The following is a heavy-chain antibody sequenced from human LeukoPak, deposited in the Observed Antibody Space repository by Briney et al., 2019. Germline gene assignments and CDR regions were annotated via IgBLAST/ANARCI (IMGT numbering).Heavy chain of an antibody. V-gene: IGHV4-30-4*01. CDR1: GGSISSGDYY. CDR2: IYYSGST. D-gene: IGHD4-17*01. CDR3: ARAVTSTEGY. J-gene: IGHJ4*02. Sequence: MSSETLSLTCTVSGGSISSGDYYWSWIRQPPGKGLEWIGYIYYSGSTYYNPSLKSRVTISVDTSKNQFSLKLSSVTAADTAVYYCARAVTSTEGYWGQGTLVTVSS.